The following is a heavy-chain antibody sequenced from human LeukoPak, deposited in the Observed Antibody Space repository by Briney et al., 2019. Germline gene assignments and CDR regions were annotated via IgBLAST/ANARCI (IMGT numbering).Heavy chain of an antibody. CDR3: ARDAVDTANAV. V-gene: IGHV3-9*01. J-gene: IGHJ6*02. D-gene: IGHD5-18*01. Sequence: QPGRSLRLSCAASGFTFDDYAMHWVRQAPGKGLEWVSGISWNSGSIGYADSVKGRFTISRDNAKNTLYLQMNSLRAEDTAVYYCARDAVDTANAVWGQGTTVTVSS. CDR1: GFTFDDYA. CDR2: ISWNSGSI.